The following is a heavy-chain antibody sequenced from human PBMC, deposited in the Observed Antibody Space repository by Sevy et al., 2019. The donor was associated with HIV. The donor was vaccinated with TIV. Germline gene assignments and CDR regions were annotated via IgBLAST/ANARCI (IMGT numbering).Heavy chain of an antibody. CDR3: ARSIAAAGTMYIWFDP. J-gene: IGHJ5*02. V-gene: IGHV1-69*06. CDR1: GGTFSSYA. D-gene: IGHD6-13*01. Sequence: ASVKVSCKASGGTFSSYAISWVRQAPGQGLEWMGGIIPIFGTANYAQKFQGRVTITADKSTSTAYMELSSLGSEDTAVYYCARSIAAAGTMYIWFDPWGQGTLVTVSS. CDR2: IIPIFGTA.